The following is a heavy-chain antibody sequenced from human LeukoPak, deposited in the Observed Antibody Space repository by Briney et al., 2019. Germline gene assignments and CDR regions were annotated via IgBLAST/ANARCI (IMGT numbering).Heavy chain of an antibody. D-gene: IGHD1-26*01. CDR1: GFTFSTYW. CDR2: IKGDESAK. CDR3: ARDVGGSLDY. V-gene: IGHV3-7*01. Sequence: GGSLRLSCAASGFTFSTYWMAWVRQAPGKGLEWVANIKGDESAKHQADSVKGRFTISRDNAQNSVYLQMSSLRGEDTAVYYCARDVGGSLDYWGQGTLVTVSS. J-gene: IGHJ4*02.